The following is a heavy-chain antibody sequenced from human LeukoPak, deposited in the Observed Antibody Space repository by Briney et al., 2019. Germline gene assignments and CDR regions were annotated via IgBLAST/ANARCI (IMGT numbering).Heavy chain of an antibody. CDR2: ISSSGSTI. J-gene: IGHJ6*04. CDR3: AELGITMIGGV. V-gene: IGHV3-48*04. CDR1: GSPFNTYG. Sequence: GGSLRLSCAASGSPFNTYGMTWVRQAPGKGLEWVSYISSSGSTIYYADSVKGRFTISRDNAKNSLYLQMNSLRAEDTAVYYCAELGITMIGGVWGKGTTVTVSS. D-gene: IGHD3-10*02.